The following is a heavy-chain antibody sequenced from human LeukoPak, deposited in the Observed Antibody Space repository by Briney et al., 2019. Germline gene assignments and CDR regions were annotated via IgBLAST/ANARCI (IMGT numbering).Heavy chain of an antibody. CDR1: GGSISSGDYY. CDR3: ARESLRYRSAGSCSPFDS. D-gene: IGHD2-15*01. V-gene: IGHV4-30-4*01. CDR2: IYYTGST. Sequence: SETLSLTCTVSGGSISSGDYYWSWIRQPPGKGLEWIGHIYYTGSTSYNPSLKSPVIISVDTSKNQFSLKLSSVTATDTGVYYCARESLRYRSAGSCSPFDSWGQGTLVTVSS. J-gene: IGHJ4*02.